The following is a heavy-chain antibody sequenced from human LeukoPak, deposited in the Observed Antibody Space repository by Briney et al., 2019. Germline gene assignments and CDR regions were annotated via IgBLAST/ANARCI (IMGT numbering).Heavy chain of an antibody. CDR1: GGTFSSYA. V-gene: IGHV1-69*04. D-gene: IGHD3-22*01. Sequence: SVKVSCKASGGTFSSYAISWVRQAPGQGLEWMGRTIPILGIANYAQKFQGRVTITADKSTSTAYMELSSLRSEDTAVYYCARDLGVYYDSSGSVFDYWGQGTLVTVSS. J-gene: IGHJ4*02. CDR2: TIPILGIA. CDR3: ARDLGVYYDSSGSVFDY.